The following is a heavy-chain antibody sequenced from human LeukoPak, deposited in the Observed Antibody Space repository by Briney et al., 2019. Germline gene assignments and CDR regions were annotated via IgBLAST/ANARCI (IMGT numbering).Heavy chain of an antibody. Sequence: GGSLRLSCAASGFTFSSYAMHWVRQAPGKGLEWVAVISYDGSNKYYADSVKGRFTISRDNPKNTLYLQMNSLRAEDTAVYYCARDLADLNYDSSGIGCGYWGQGTLVTVSS. J-gene: IGHJ4*02. CDR2: ISYDGSNK. D-gene: IGHD3-22*01. V-gene: IGHV3-30-3*01. CDR1: GFTFSSYA. CDR3: ARDLADLNYDSSGIGCGY.